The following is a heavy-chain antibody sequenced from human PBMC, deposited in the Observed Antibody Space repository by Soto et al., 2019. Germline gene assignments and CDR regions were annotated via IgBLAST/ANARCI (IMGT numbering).Heavy chain of an antibody. V-gene: IGHV3-74*01. Sequence: EVQLVESGGGLVQPGGSLRLSCAASGFTFSSYWMYWVRQAPGKGLEWVSHMNNDGSYTIYAESVKGRFLFSRDNVKNTLYLQMNSLRAEDTAVYYCVRGGYMHACDIWGQGTMVTVSS. D-gene: IGHD6-13*01. CDR2: MNNDGSYT. CDR1: GFTFSSYW. CDR3: VRGGYMHACDI. J-gene: IGHJ3*02.